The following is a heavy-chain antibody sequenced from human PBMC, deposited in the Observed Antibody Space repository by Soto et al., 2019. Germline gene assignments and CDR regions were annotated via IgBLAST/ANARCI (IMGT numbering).Heavy chain of an antibody. Sequence: QVQLQESGPGLVKPSETLSLTCTVSGGSISSYYWSWIRQPPGKGLEWIGHIYYSGSTNYNPSLKSRVTISVDTSKNQFSLKLSSVTAADTAVYYCARGMTTLPFDYWGQGTLVTVSS. V-gene: IGHV4-59*08. CDR3: ARGMTTLPFDY. CDR1: GGSISSYY. D-gene: IGHD4-4*01. J-gene: IGHJ4*02. CDR2: IYYSGST.